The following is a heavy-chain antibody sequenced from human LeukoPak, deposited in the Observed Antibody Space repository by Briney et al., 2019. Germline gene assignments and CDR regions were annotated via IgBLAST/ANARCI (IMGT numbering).Heavy chain of an antibody. D-gene: IGHD1-26*01. CDR1: AYTFTSYG. CDR2: ISAYNGNT. CDR3: ARDSIGGSYLNYYYDYMDV. V-gene: IGHV1-18*04. J-gene: IGHJ6*03. Sequence: ASVKVCCKASAYTFTSYGISWVRQPPGQGLEWMGWISAYNGNTNYAQKLQGRVTMATDTSTSTAYRELRSLRSEDTAVYYCARDSIGGSYLNYYYDYMDVWGKGTTVTVSS.